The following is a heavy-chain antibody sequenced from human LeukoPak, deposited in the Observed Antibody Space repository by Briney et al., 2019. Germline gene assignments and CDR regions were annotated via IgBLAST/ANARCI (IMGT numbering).Heavy chain of an antibody. Sequence: GGSLRLSCAASGFTFSCYEMNWVRQAPGKGLEWVSYISSSGSTIYYADSVKGRFTISRDNAKNSLYLQMNSLRAEDTAVYYCARCGYCSGGSCFNNWFDPWGQGTLVTVSS. CDR1: GFTFSCYE. CDR3: ARCGYCSGGSCFNNWFDP. J-gene: IGHJ5*02. D-gene: IGHD2-15*01. CDR2: ISSSGSTI. V-gene: IGHV3-48*03.